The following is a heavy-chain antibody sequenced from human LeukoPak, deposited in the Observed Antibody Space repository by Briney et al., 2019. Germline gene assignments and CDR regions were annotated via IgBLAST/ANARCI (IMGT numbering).Heavy chain of an antibody. CDR2: ISSSSSYI. V-gene: IGHV3-21*04. CDR3: ANHYYYDSSGYYYPYYYYYYYMDV. J-gene: IGHJ6*03. D-gene: IGHD3-22*01. Sequence: PGGSLRLSCAASGFTFSSYSMNWVRQSPGKGLEWVSSISSSSSYIYYADSVKGRFTISRDNSKNTLYLQMNSLRAEDTAVYYCANHYYYDSSGYYYPYYYYYYYMDVWGKGTTVTVSS. CDR1: GFTFSSYS.